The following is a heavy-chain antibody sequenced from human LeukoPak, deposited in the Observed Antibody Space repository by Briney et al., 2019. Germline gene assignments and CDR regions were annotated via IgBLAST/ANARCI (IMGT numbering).Heavy chain of an antibody. V-gene: IGHV4-34*01. CDR1: GGSFSGYY. CDR2: INHSGST. J-gene: IGHJ6*02. Sequence: SETLSLTCAVYGGSFSGYYWSWIRQPPGKGLEWIGEINHSGSTNYNPSLKSRVTISVDTSKNQFSLKLSSVTAAGTAVYYCARGRLLAYGMDVWGQGTTVTVSS. D-gene: IGHD2-21*01. CDR3: ARGRLLAYGMDV.